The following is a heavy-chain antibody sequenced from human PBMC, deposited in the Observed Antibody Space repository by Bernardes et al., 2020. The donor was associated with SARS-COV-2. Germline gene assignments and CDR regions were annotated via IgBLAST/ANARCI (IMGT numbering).Heavy chain of an antibody. V-gene: IGHV4-61*01. CDR2: IYYPGSI. J-gene: IGHJ5*02. D-gene: IGHD2-15*01. CDR3: VRGTGFCSGGSCGWIEP. Sequence: SETLSLTCSVSRGSVSFGSNYWTWIRQPPGKGLEWIGYIYYPGSINYNPSLKSRVTISVDTSKNQFSLKLTSVTAADTAVYYCVRGTGFCSGGSCGWIEPGGQGTMVSVYS. CDR1: RGSVSFGSNY.